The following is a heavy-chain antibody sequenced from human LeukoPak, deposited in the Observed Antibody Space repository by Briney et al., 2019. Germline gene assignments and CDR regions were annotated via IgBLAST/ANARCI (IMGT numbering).Heavy chain of an antibody. V-gene: IGHV1-2*02. CDR2: INPNSGGT. Sequence: ASVKVSCKASGYTFGDYYMHWVRQAPGQGLEWMGWINPNSGGTYYAQKFQGRVTMTRDTSISTAYMELTRLRSDDTAVYYCAREGGMLATNYNWFDPWGQGTLVTVSS. CDR3: AREGGMLATNYNWFDP. D-gene: IGHD2-8*01. J-gene: IGHJ5*02. CDR1: GYTFGDYY.